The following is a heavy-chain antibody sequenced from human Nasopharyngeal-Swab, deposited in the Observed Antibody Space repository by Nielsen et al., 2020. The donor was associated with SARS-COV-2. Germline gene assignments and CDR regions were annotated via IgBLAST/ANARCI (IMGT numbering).Heavy chain of an antibody. CDR3: TRTPLTGYYMFSGYYYYMDV. J-gene: IGHJ6*03. D-gene: IGHD3-9*01. V-gene: IGHV3-49*04. CDR2: IRSKAYGGTT. Sequence: GESLKISCPASGFTFGDYAMSWVRQAPGKGLEWVGFIRSKAYGGTTEYAASVKGRFTISRDDSKSIAYLQMNSLKTEDTAVYYCTRTPLTGYYMFSGYYYYMDVWGKGTTVTVSS. CDR1: GFTFGDYA.